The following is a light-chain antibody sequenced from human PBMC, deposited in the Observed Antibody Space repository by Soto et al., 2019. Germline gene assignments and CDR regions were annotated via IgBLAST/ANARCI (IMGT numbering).Light chain of an antibody. Sequence: QSALTQPASVSGSPGQSITISCTGASSDVGAYNYVSWYQQHPGKAPKLMIYAVSYRPSGVSNRFSGSKSGKTASLTISGLQAADEADYYCGSYTTSSTVVFGGGTKVTVL. CDR2: AVS. CDR3: GSYTTSSTVV. V-gene: IGLV2-14*03. CDR1: SSDVGAYNY. J-gene: IGLJ2*01.